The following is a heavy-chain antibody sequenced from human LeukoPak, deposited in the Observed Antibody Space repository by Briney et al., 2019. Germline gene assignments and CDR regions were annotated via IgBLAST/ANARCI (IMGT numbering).Heavy chain of an antibody. CDR1: GFTFNRNG. D-gene: IGHD3-22*01. J-gene: IGHJ4*02. CDR2: IWFDGSRE. Sequence: GGSLRLSCAASGFTFNRNGMQWVRQAPGKGLGWVALIWFDGSREYYGDSVKGRFIISRDNSKNTLYLQMNSLRAEDTAVYYCARWLSYKIDSNGFLDYWGQGTLVTVSS. V-gene: IGHV3-33*01. CDR3: ARWLSYKIDSNGFLDY.